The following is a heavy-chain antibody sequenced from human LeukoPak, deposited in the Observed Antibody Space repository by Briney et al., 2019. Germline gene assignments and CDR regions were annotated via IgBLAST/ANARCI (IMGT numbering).Heavy chain of an antibody. Sequence: GGSPRLSCAASGFTSSNYWIHWVRQAPGKGLVWVSRINSDGSRTSYADSVKGRFTTSRDNAKNTVYLQMNSLRAEDTAVYYCARSTYTSTSSAYWGQGTLVTVSS. CDR2: INSDGSRT. CDR3: ARSTYTSTSSAY. CDR1: GFTSSNYW. D-gene: IGHD6-6*01. V-gene: IGHV3-74*01. J-gene: IGHJ4*02.